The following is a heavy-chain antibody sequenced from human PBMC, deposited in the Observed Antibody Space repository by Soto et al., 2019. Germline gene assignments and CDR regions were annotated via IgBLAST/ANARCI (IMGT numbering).Heavy chain of an antibody. CDR2: MNPNSGNT. D-gene: IGHD3-3*01. CDR1: GYTFTSYD. V-gene: IGHV1-8*01. Sequence: ASVKVSCKASGYTFTSYDINWVRQATGQGLEWMGWMNPNSGNTGYAQKFQGRVTMTRNTSISTAYMELSSLRSEDTAVYYCAGGPLPFFGAGPPPAFFYYYLDVWGKGTTVTVSS. CDR3: AGGPLPFFGAGPPPAFFYYYLDV. J-gene: IGHJ6*03.